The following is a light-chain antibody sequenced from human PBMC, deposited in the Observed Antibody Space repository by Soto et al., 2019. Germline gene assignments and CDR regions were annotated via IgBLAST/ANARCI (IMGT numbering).Light chain of an antibody. V-gene: IGKV1-12*01. CDR2: AAS. J-gene: IGKJ3*01. CDR3: QKDTSFPFT. Sequence: DIQMTQSPSSVSASVGDRVTITCRASQGISSWLAWYQQKPGKAPKLLIYAASSLQSGVLSRFSGSESGTDFTLTINSLRPEDFATYYCQKDTSFPFTFGPGTKVDVK. CDR1: QGISSW.